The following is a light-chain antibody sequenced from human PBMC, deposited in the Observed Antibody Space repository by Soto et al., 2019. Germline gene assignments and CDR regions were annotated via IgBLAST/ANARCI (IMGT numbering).Light chain of an antibody. CDR2: GAS. V-gene: IGKV1-39*01. CDR3: QQSYSIPWT. J-gene: IGKJ1*01. CDR1: QSISSY. Sequence: DIQMTQSPSSLSASVGDRVTINCRASQSISSYVNWYQQRPGKAPKVLLYGASSLQSGVPSRFSGSGYGTDFTLTVTNLQPEDFATYYCQQSYSIPWTFGQGTKVDIK.